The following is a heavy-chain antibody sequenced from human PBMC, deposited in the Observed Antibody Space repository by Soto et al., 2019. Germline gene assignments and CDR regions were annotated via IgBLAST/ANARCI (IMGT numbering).Heavy chain of an antibody. J-gene: IGHJ6*02. CDR1: GFTFSSYA. CDR3: AKDGGQWLDDYYYYGMDV. V-gene: IGHV3-23*01. CDR2: ISGSGGST. D-gene: IGHD6-19*01. Sequence: GGSLRLSCAASGFTFSSYAMSWVRQAPGKGLEWVSAISGSGGSTYYADSVKGRFTISRDNSKNTLYLQMNSLRAEDTAVYYCAKDGGQWLDDYYYYGMDVWGQGTTVTVSS.